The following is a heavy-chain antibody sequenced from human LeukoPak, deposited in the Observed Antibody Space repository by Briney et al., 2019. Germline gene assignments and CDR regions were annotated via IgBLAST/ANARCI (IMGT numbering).Heavy chain of an antibody. V-gene: IGHV1-24*01. CDR1: GYTLTELS. CDR3: ATEPIYCGGDCYSGPWDY. D-gene: IGHD2-21*02. J-gene: IGHJ4*02. Sequence: EASVKVSCKVSGYTLTELSMHWVRQAPGKGLEWLGSFDPEDGETIYAQKFQGRVTMTEDTSTDTAYMELSSLRSEDTAVYYCATEPIYCGGDCYSGPWDYWGQGTPVTVSS. CDR2: FDPEDGET.